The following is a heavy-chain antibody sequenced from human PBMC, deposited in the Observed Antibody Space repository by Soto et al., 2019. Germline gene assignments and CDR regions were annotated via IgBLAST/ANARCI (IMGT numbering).Heavy chain of an antibody. CDR1: GGSFSGYY. J-gene: IGHJ5*02. V-gene: IGHV4-34*01. D-gene: IGHD3-3*01. CDR2: INHSGST. Sequence: NPSETLSLTCAVYGGSFSGYYRSWIRQPPGKGLEWIGEINHSGSTNYNPSLKSRVTISVDTSKNQFSLKLSSVTAADTAVYYCARGGITIFGVVPPNWFDPWGQGTLVTVSS. CDR3: ARGGITIFGVVPPNWFDP.